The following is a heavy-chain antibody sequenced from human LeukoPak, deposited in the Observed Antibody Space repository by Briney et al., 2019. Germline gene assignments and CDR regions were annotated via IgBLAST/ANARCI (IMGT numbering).Heavy chain of an antibody. J-gene: IGHJ4*02. CDR1: GFSFSSYA. D-gene: IGHD1-26*01. CDR2: ISSNGGST. Sequence: GGSLRLSCAASGFSFSSYAMHWVRQAPGKGLEYVSGISSNGGSTDYANSVKGRFTISRDNSKNTLYLQMNSLRAEDTAIYYCAKSVVNSGTYIPFDYWGRGTLVTVSS. CDR3: AKSVVNSGTYIPFDY. V-gene: IGHV3-64*01.